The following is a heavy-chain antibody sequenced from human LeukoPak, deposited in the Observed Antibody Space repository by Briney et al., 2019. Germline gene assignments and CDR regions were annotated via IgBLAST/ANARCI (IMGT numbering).Heavy chain of an antibody. V-gene: IGHV4-30-2*01. J-gene: IGHJ4*02. Sequence: TLSLTCAASGDSISSGGHSWSWIRQPPGKVLEWIGYIYHSGSAYYNPSLKSRVTISADRSKNQFSLKLSSVTAADTAVYYCARFAPDTAMDYWGQGTLVTVSS. CDR3: ARFAPDTAMDY. CDR1: GDSISSGGHS. CDR2: IYHSGSA. D-gene: IGHD5-18*01.